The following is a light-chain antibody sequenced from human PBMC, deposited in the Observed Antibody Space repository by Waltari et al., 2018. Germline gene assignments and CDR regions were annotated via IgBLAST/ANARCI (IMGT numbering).Light chain of an antibody. Sequence: IQVIQSPSTLSASVGDTVTISCRVSRRINIWLAWYQQKPGKAPKLLIRKASTLEDGVPSRFSGSGSGTEFTLTIKSLQPDDFGTYFCQQFDTDVTFGQGTKVEI. V-gene: IGKV1-5*01. CDR1: RRINIW. CDR3: QQFDTDVT. J-gene: IGKJ2*01. CDR2: KAS.